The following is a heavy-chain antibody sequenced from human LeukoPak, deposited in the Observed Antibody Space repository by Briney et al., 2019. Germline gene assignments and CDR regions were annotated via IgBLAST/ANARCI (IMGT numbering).Heavy chain of an antibody. CDR3: AKTLAARRPYYYYMDV. CDR2: IKQDGSEK. D-gene: IGHD6-6*01. V-gene: IGHV3-7*01. Sequence: GGSLRLSCAASGFTFSSYWMSWVRQAPGKGLEWVANIKQDGSEKYYVDSVKGRFTISRDNAKNSLYLRMNSLRAEDTAVYYCAKTLAARRPYYYYMDVWGKGTTVTVSS. CDR1: GFTFSSYW. J-gene: IGHJ6*03.